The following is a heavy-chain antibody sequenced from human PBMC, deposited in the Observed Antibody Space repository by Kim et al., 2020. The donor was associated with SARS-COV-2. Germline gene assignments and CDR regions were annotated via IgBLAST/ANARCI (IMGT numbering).Heavy chain of an antibody. J-gene: IGHJ6*02. CDR2: INPGSGST. CDR3: ARDMEQRRANYGIDV. V-gene: IGHV1-46*01. D-gene: IGHD6-19*01. Sequence: ASVKVSCKASGYTFTTHYLHWARQAPGQGLEWMGLINPGSGSTSYAQKLQGRLTITGDTSTSTVYMELRSLRSEDTALYYCARDMEQRRANYGIDVWGLG. CDR1: GYTFTTHY.